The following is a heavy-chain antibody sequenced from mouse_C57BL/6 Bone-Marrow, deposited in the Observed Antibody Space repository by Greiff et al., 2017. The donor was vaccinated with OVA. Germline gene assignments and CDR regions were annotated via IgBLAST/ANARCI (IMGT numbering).Heavy chain of an antibody. CDR2: IDPSDGYT. CDR1: CYTFTSYW. CDR3: AGWEFAY. V-gene: IGHV1-50*01. D-gene: IGHD4-1*01. Sequence: QVQLQQPGAELVKPGASVKLSCKASCYTFTSYWIQWVKQRPGQGLEWIGEIDPSDGYTNYNQKFKGKATVTVDTSSSTANMQLSSLTSEDSAVYYCAGWEFAYWGQGTLVTVSA. J-gene: IGHJ3*01.